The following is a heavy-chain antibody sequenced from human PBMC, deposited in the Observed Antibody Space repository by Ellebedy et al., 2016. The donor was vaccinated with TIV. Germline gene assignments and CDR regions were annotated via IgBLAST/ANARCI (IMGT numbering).Heavy chain of an antibody. V-gene: IGHV3-7*01. D-gene: IGHD4-17*01. CDR3: ARRASYGDYAVQVNSWFDP. CDR2: IRQEGDVK. CDR1: GFNFRSYW. Sequence: GESLKISCVASGFNFRSYWMTWVRQAPGKGLEWVANIRQEGDVKYYVDSVKGRFTVSRDNAQNSLYLKMNSLRVEDTAVYYCARRASYGDYAVQVNSWFDPWGQGTLVTVSS. J-gene: IGHJ5*02.